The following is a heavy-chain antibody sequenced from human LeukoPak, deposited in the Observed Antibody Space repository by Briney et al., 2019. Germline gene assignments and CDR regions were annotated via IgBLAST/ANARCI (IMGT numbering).Heavy chain of an antibody. J-gene: IGHJ4*02. CDR3: GRARISFGVVIPWDY. CDR1: GGTFSSYA. V-gene: IGHV1-69*13. D-gene: IGHD3-3*01. Sequence: GASVKLSCKASGGTFSSYAISWVRQAPGQGLEWMGGIIPIFGTADYAQKFQGRVTITADESTSTAYMELSSLRSEDRVVYYCGRARISFGVVIPWDYWGQGTLVTVSS. CDR2: IIPIFGTA.